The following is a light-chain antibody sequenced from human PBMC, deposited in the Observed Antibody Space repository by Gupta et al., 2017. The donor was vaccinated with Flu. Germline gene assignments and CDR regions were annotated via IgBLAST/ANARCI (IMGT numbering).Light chain of an antibody. J-gene: IGKJ2*03. CDR2: DAS. CDR3: QQSYSAPYS. V-gene: IGKV1-39*01. Sequence: DIQMTQSPSSLSASVGDRVTITCRASQSITSDLNWYQQKPGKPPKVLIYDASSLQSGVPSRFSGSGSGTGFTLTISRLQPEDFATYYCQQSYSAPYSFGQGTKLEIK. CDR1: QSITSD.